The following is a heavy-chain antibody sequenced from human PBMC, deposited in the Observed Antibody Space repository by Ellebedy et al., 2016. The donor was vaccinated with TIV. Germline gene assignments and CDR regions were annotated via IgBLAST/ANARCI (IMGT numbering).Heavy chain of an antibody. CDR2: ISFDGSNK. D-gene: IGHD6-6*01. V-gene: IGHV3-30-3*01. Sequence: GESLKISCAASGFTFSRYAMHWVRQAPGKRLEWVTLISFDGSNKSYADSVRGRFTISRDNSNNTLYLKMNSLQAEDTAVYYCARDPYLYSSSPDYWGQGTLVTVSS. J-gene: IGHJ4*02. CDR1: GFTFSRYA. CDR3: ARDPYLYSSSPDY.